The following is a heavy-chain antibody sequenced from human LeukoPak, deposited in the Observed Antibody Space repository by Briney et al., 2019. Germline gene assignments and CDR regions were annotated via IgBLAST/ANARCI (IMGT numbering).Heavy chain of an antibody. J-gene: IGHJ4*02. Sequence: TGGSLRLSCAASGFTFSSYAMSWVRQAPGKGLEWVSAISGSGGSTYYADSVKGRFTISRDNSKNTLYLQMNSLRAGDTAVYYCAKALGFLECFADYWGQGTLVTVSS. CDR3: AKALGFLECFADY. CDR2: ISGSGGST. D-gene: IGHD3-3*01. CDR1: GFTFSSYA. V-gene: IGHV3-23*01.